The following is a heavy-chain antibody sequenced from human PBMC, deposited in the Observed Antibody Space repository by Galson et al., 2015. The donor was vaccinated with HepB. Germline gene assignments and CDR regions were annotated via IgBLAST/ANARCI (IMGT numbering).Heavy chain of an antibody. J-gene: IGHJ5*02. V-gene: IGHV1-18*04. Sequence: SVKVSCKASGYTFTTYGINWVRQAPGQGLEWMGWISAYNGKTNYAQKLQGRVTMTTDTSTSTAHMELRSLTSDDTAVYYCARDGGYCSTTSCYSAWFDPWGQGTLVTVSS. CDR2: ISAYNGKT. CDR3: ARDGGYCSTTSCYSAWFDP. CDR1: GYTFTTYG. D-gene: IGHD2-2*01.